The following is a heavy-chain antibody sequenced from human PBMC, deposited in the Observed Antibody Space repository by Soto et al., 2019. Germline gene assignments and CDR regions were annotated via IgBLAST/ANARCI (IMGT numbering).Heavy chain of an antibody. CDR2: ISAYNGNT. V-gene: IGHV1-18*01. Sequence: ASVKVSCKASGYTFTSYGISWVRQAPGQGLEWMGWISAYNGNTNYAQKLQGRVTMTTDTSTSTAYMELRSLRSDDTAVYYCARPSSTPWNYFYYGMDVWGQGTTVTVSS. CDR3: ARPSSTPWNYFYYGMDV. D-gene: IGHD6-13*01. CDR1: GYTFTSYG. J-gene: IGHJ6*02.